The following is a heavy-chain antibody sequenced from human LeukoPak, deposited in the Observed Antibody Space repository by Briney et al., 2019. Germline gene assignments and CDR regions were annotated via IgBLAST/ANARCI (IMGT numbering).Heavy chain of an antibody. D-gene: IGHD2-8*02. CDR3: ARDRGGVGSDY. CDR1: GFTFSSYA. V-gene: IGHV3-64*01. J-gene: IGHJ4*02. Sequence: PGGSLRLSCAASGFTFSSYAMHWVPQAPGKGLEYVSSISANGDGTYHANSVKGRFTISRNNSKNTLYLQMGSLRPEDTAMYYCARDRGGVGSDYWGQGTLVTVSS. CDR2: ISANGDGT.